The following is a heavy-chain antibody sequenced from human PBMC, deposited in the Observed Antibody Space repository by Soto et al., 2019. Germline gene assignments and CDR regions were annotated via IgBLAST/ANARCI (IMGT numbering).Heavy chain of an antibody. CDR2: IHWNNGAT. CDR3: TEEILRGGADV. V-gene: IGHV3-9*02. J-gene: IGHJ6*02. D-gene: IGHD4-17*01. CDR1: AFSSRHHS. Sequence: GGSLRLSCVASAFSSRHHSIHWVRQGPGKGLEWVSGIHWNNGATGYADSVKGRFNIFKDNVKNYVYLQMNSLRTDDTAFYYCTEEILRGGADVWGQGTTVTVSS.